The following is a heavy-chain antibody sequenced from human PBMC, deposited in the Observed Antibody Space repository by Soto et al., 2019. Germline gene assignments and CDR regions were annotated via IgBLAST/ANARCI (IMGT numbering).Heavy chain of an antibody. J-gene: IGHJ6*02. CDR1: GGTFSSYA. Sequence: QVQLVQSGAEVKKPGSSVKVSCKASGGTFSSYAISWVRQAPGQGLEWMGGIIPIFGTANYAQKFQGRVTIPPDESTSTAYMELSSLRSEDTAVYYCARDRGYSGYEAGKGMDVWGQGTTVTVSS. V-gene: IGHV1-69*05. CDR3: ARDRGYSGYEAGKGMDV. CDR2: IIPIFGTA. D-gene: IGHD5-12*01.